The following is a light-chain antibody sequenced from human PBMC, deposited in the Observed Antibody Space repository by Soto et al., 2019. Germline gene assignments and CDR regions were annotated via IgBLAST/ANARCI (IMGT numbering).Light chain of an antibody. J-gene: IGLJ1*01. CDR1: SSDVGSGSHNL. CDR3: CSYAGRFTYV. V-gene: IGLV2-23*01. CDR2: EGS. Sequence: CSLREPASGSGSPGHSITISCTGTSSDVGSGSHNLVSWYQQRPGKVPKLMIYEGSKRPSGVSNRFSGSKSGYTASLTISGLQAEEEADYFCCSYAGRFTYVFGTGTKVNVL.